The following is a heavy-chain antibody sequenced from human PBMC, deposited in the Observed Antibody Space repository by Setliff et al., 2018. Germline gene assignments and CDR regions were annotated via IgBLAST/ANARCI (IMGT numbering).Heavy chain of an antibody. D-gene: IGHD2-8*01. V-gene: IGHV1-69*05. J-gene: IGHJ6*03. Sequence: SVKVSCKASGGTFRSYGISWVRQAPGQGLEWMGGIIPNFGTTSYAQKFQGRVTITTDESTNTAYMELSSLRSEDTAVYYCAREGVDARSSTDYRYYMDVWGKGTTVTVSS. CDR3: AREGVDARSSTDYRYYMDV. CDR1: GGTFRSYG. CDR2: IIPNFGTT.